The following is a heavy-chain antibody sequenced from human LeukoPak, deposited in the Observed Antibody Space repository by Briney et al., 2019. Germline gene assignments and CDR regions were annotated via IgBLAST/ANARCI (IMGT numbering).Heavy chain of an antibody. J-gene: IGHJ4*02. CDR1: GGSISSYY. CDR2: IYYSGST. Sequence: SETLSLTCTVSGGSISSYYWSWIRQPPGKGLEWIGYIYYSGSTNYNPSLKSRVTISVDTSKNQFSLKLSSVTAADTAVYYCVRRGYSGYGGDYFDYWGQGTLVTVSS. CDR3: VRRGYSGYGGDYFDY. V-gene: IGHV4-59*08. D-gene: IGHD5-12*01.